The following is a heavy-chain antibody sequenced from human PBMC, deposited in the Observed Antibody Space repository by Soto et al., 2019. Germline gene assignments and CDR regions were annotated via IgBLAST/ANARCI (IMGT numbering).Heavy chain of an antibody. CDR1: GYTFTNLG. CDR2: ISAYNGNT. D-gene: IGHD5-12*01. J-gene: IGHJ4*02. CDR3: ARGRDGYNQIDY. V-gene: IGHV1-18*01. Sequence: ASVKVSCKAAGYTFTNLGISWVRQAPGQGLEWMGWISAYNGNTSYAQKFQGRVTMTRDTSTSTVYMELSSLRSEDTAVYYCARGRDGYNQIDYWGQGTLVTVSS.